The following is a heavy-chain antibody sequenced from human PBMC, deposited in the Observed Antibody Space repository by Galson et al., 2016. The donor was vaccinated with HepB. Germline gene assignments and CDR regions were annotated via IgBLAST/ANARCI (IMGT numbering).Heavy chain of an antibody. CDR1: GFPFGDAW. V-gene: IGHV3-15*05. CDR2: FKGKADGGTT. Sequence: SLRLSCAASGFPFGDAWMTWARQAPGKGLQWMARFKGKADGGTTEYAAPVKGRIIISRDDSQNKLFLQMNSLQTEDTGVYFCGYDRQNWGQGTLVTVSS. D-gene: IGHD3-22*01. CDR3: GYDRQN. J-gene: IGHJ4*02.